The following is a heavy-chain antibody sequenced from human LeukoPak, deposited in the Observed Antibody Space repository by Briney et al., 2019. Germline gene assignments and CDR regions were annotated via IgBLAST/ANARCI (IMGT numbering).Heavy chain of an antibody. CDR2: ISDSGDDT. CDR1: GFTFSNYV. Sequence: GGSLRLSCTGSGFTFSNYVMSWVRRAPGKRLEWVSGISDSGDDTDYADSVKGRFTISRDNSKNTLFLQMNILRVEDTAVYYCVKVGGGGGWYWSLWGQGTLVTVSS. J-gene: IGHJ4*02. V-gene: IGHV3-23*01. D-gene: IGHD6-19*01. CDR3: VKVGGGGGWYWSL.